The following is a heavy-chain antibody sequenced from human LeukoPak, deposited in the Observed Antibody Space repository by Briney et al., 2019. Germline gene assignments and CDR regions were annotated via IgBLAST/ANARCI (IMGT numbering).Heavy chain of an antibody. CDR2: ISWNSGSI. D-gene: IGHD2-2*01. J-gene: IGHJ5*02. Sequence: GGSLRLSCAASGFTFDDYAMHWVRQAPGKGLEWVSGISWNSGSIGYADSVKGRFTISRDNAKNSLYLQMNSLRAEDTAVYYCASSIVVVPAANWFDPWGQGTLVTVSS. V-gene: IGHV3-9*01. CDR3: ASSIVVVPAANWFDP. CDR1: GFTFDDYA.